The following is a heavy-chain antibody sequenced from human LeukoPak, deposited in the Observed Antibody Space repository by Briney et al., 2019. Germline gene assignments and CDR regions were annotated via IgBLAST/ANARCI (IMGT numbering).Heavy chain of an antibody. CDR1: GGSISSYY. J-gene: IGHJ4*02. V-gene: IGHV4-59*01. CDR2: IYYSGST. Sequence: PSETLSLTCTVSGGSISSYYWSWIRQPPGKGLEWIGYIYYSGSTNYNPSLKSRVTISVDTSKNQFSLKLSSVTAADTAVYYCARKNPWGYFDYWGQGSLVTVSS. CDR3: ARKNPWGYFDY. D-gene: IGHD3-16*01.